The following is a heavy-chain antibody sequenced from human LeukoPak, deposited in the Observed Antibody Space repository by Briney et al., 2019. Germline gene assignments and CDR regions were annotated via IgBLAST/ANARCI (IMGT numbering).Heavy chain of an antibody. D-gene: IGHD3-3*01. J-gene: IGHJ4*02. CDR3: ARGGSGYYSFDY. CDR2: ISPDGNNK. CDR1: GFTFTTYP. Sequence: GKSLRLSCDASGFTFTTYPMHWVRQAPGKGLEWMTLISPDGNNKDYADSVKGRFTISRDNSKNTLFLQMNSLRAEDTAVYYCARGGSGYYSFDYWGQGTLVTVSS. V-gene: IGHV3-30*04.